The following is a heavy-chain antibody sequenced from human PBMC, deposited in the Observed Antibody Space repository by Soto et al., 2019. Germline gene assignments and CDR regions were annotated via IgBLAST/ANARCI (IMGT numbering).Heavy chain of an antibody. Sequence: SEPLSLTNTVAGGSISSHYWSWIRQPPGKGLEWIGYIYYSGSTNYNPSLKSRVTISVDTSKNQFSLKLSSVTAAVTAVYYCARGVYYGSGSDYSDYWGQGTLVTVSS. CDR2: IYYSGST. J-gene: IGHJ4*02. CDR1: GGSISSHY. V-gene: IGHV4-59*11. CDR3: ARGVYYGSGSDYSDY. D-gene: IGHD3-10*01.